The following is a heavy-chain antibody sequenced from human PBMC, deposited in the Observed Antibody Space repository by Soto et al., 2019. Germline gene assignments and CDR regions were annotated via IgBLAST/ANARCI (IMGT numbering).Heavy chain of an antibody. J-gene: IGHJ4*02. CDR2: ISSGGDST. Sequence: GGSLRLSCVASGFSFSSYALNWVRQSPGKGLEWVSTISSGGDSTYYADSVKGRFTISRGNSKNTLYLQMNSLRVEDTAIYSCARDPSTGYADYWGQGTLVTVSA. CDR1: GFSFSSYA. D-gene: IGHD3-9*01. CDR3: ARDPSTGYADY. V-gene: IGHV3-23*01.